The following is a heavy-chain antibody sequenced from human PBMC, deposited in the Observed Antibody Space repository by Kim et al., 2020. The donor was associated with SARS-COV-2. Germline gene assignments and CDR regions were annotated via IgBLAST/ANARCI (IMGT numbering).Heavy chain of an antibody. Sequence: SETLSLTCTVSGGSISSGSYYWSWIRQPAGKGLEWIGRIYTSGSTNYNPSLKSRVTISVDTSKNQFSLKLSSVTAADTAVYYCARGDYYCSSTSCPYYFDYWGQGTLVTVSS. D-gene: IGHD2-2*01. J-gene: IGHJ4*02. CDR2: IYTSGST. V-gene: IGHV4-61*02. CDR3: ARGDYYCSSTSCPYYFDY. CDR1: GGSISSGSYY.